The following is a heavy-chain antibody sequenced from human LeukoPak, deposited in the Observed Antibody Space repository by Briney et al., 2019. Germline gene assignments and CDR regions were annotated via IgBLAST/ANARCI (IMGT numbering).Heavy chain of an antibody. CDR2: IYYSGST. V-gene: IGHV4-39*01. D-gene: IGHD2-2*01. CDR1: GGSISSSSYY. CDR3: ARRGVVVVPAAMRPFDY. Sequence: SETLSLTCTVSGGSISSSSYYWGWIRQPPGKGLEWIGSIYYSGSTYYNPSLKSRVTISVGTSKNQFSLKLSSVTAADTAVHYCARRGVVVVPAAMRPFDYWGQGTLVTVSS. J-gene: IGHJ4*02.